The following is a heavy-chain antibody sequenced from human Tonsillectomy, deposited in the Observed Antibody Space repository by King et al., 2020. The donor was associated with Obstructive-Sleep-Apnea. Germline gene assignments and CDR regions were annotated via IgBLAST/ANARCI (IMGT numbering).Heavy chain of an antibody. CDR2: IYFNGNT. CDR3: ARSYCGGDCYTEYFQH. CDR1: GGSIISSTLY. D-gene: IGHD2-21*02. Sequence: QLQESGPGLVKPSETLSLTCSVSGGSIISSTLYWGWIRQSPGKGLEWIGSIYFNGNTKYNPSLKSRVTMSVETSRTRVSLRLDSVTAADTAVYYCARSYCGGDCYTEYFQHWGQGTLVTVSS. J-gene: IGHJ1*01. V-gene: IGHV4-39*01.